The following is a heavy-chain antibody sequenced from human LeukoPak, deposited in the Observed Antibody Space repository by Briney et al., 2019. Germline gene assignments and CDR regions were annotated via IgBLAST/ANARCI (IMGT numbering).Heavy chain of an antibody. CDR3: AREGSRYSRKKYGMDV. D-gene: IGHD6-13*01. CDR2: ISAYNGNT. CDR1: GYTLTSYC. J-gene: IGHJ6*02. Sequence: ASVKVSCKASGYTLTSYCISWVRPPPEQGLEWMGWISAYNGNTNYAQKLQGRVTMTTDTSTSTAYMELRSLRSDDTAVYYCAREGSRYSRKKYGMDVWGQGTTVTVSS. V-gene: IGHV1-18*01.